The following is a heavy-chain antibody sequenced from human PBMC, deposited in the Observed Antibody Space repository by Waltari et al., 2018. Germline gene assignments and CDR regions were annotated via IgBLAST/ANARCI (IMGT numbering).Heavy chain of an antibody. V-gene: IGHV2-70*04. CDR3: ARISGWYYFDY. Sequence: QVTLKESGPALVKPTQTLTLPCTFSGFSLSTSGIRVSWIRQPPGKALEWLARIDWDDDKFYSTTLKTRLTISKDTSKNQVVLTMTNMDPVDTATYYCARISGWYYFDYWGQGTLVTVSS. J-gene: IGHJ4*02. CDR2: IDWDDDK. CDR1: GFSLSTSGIR. D-gene: IGHD6-19*01.